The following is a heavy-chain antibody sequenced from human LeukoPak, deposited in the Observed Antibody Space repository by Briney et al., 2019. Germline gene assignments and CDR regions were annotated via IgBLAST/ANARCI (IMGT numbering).Heavy chain of an antibody. CDR1: GFTFSSYA. CDR2: ISGSGGST. J-gene: IGHJ4*02. D-gene: IGHD6-13*01. CDR3: AKDLIRGVAAAGFDY. Sequence: GGSLRLSCAASGFTFSSYAMSWVRQAPGKGLEWVSAISGSGGSTYYADSVKGRFTISRDNSKNTLYLQMNSLRAGDTAVYYCAKDLIRGVAAAGFDYWGQGTLVTVSS. V-gene: IGHV3-23*01.